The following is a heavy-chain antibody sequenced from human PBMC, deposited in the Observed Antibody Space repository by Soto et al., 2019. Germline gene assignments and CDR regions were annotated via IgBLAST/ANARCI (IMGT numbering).Heavy chain of an antibody. D-gene: IGHD3-22*01. CDR3: AKEIFDSRGYYSDAFDI. CDR2: ISGSGVGT. J-gene: IGHJ3*02. Sequence: EVQLLESGGGLVHPGGSLRLSCAASGFTFSNYAMSWVRQAPGKGLEWVSAISGSGVGTYYPDSVKGRFTLSRDNSKNTLSLQMNSLRAEDTAVYYCAKEIFDSRGYYSDAFDIWGQGTMVTVSS. V-gene: IGHV3-23*01. CDR1: GFTFSNYA.